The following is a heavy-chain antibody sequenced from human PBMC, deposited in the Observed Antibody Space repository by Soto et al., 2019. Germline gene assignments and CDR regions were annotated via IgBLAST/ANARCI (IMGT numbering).Heavy chain of an antibody. V-gene: IGHV1-18*01. CDR2: ISPYNGDT. J-gene: IGHJ4*02. CDR3: ARDRSTGDY. CDR1: GYAFTNFD. Sequence: QVQLVQSGAEVKKPGASVKVSCKTSGYAFTNFDISWVRQAPGQGLEWMGWISPYNGDTNYAQNFEGRVTMTTDTCTTTAYMELRSLRSDDTAVYYCARDRSTGDYWGQGTLVTVSS.